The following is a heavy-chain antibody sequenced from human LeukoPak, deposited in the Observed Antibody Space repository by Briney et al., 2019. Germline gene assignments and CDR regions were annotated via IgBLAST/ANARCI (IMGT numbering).Heavy chain of an antibody. CDR1: GFTFSSYW. V-gene: IGHV3-74*01. Sequence: PGGSLRLSCAAPGFTFSSYWMHWVRQAPGKGLVWVSRINSDGSSTSYADSVKGRFTISRDNAKNTLYLQMNSLRAEDTAVYYCARDPLTTWYGGFDYWGQGTLVSVSS. J-gene: IGHJ4*02. D-gene: IGHD4-23*01. CDR3: ARDPLTTWYGGFDY. CDR2: INSDGSST.